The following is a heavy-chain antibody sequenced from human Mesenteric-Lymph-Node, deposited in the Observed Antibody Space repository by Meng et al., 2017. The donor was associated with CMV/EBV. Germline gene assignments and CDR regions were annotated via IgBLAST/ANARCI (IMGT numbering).Heavy chain of an antibody. V-gene: IGHV4-4*02. CDR2: IYHSGST. J-gene: IGHJ6*02. CDR1: GGSISSSNW. Sequence: GSLRLSCAVSGGSISSSNWWSWVRQPPGKGLEWIGEIYHSGSTYYNPSLKSRVTISVDTSKNQFSLKLSSVTAADTAVYYCAREHSSSSWTDYYYYGMDVWGQGTTVTVSS. CDR3: AREHSSSSWTDYYYYGMDV. D-gene: IGHD6-13*01.